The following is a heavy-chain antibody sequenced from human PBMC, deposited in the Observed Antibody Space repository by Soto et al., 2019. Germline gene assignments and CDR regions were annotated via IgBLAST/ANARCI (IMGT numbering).Heavy chain of an antibody. Sequence: GSLRLPCAASEFTISNYAIISVRQAPGKGLEWVSAISYGGGTTYYADSVKGRFTISRDNSKNTLYLQMNSLRAEDTAVYYCAKNSGYYYDSTGYHFDYWREGLLVTVS. V-gene: IGHV3-23*01. CDR1: EFTISNYA. J-gene: IGHJ4*02. CDR2: ISYGGGTT. CDR3: AKNSGYYYDSTGYHFDY. D-gene: IGHD3-22*01.